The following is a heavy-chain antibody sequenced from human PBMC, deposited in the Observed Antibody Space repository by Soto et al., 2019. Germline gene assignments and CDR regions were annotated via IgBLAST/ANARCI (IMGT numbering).Heavy chain of an antibody. D-gene: IGHD2-21*02. CDR1: CGSISSYY. J-gene: IGHJ5*02. CDR2: IFYSGRSGST. CDR3: ARTALGWFDP. Sequence: PSETLSLTCSVSCGSISSYYWSWIRQPPGKGLEWIGYIFYSGRSGSTNHNPSLKSRVTISVDTSKNQFSLKLSSVNAADTAVYYCARTALGWFDPWGQGTPVTVSS. V-gene: IGHV4-59*01.